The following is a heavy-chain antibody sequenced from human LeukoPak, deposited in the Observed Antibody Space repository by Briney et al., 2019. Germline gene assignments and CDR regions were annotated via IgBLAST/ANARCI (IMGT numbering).Heavy chain of an antibody. Sequence: GGSLRLSCAAPGFTFSSYSMNWVRQAPGKGLEWVSYISTSSTTIYYADSVKGRFTISRDNAKNSLYLQMNSLRDEDTAVYYCARVANSRTVSSITRVFYFDYWGQGSLVTVSS. J-gene: IGHJ4*02. CDR3: ARVANSRTVSSITRVFYFDY. CDR2: ISTSSTTI. D-gene: IGHD5/OR15-5a*01. V-gene: IGHV3-48*02. CDR1: GFTFSSYS.